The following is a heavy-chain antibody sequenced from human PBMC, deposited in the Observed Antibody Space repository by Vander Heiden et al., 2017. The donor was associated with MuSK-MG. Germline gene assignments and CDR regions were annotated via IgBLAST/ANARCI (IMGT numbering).Heavy chain of an antibody. CDR3: AKETLVVEPAAHRVSKIFDY. V-gene: IGHV3-9*01. CDR1: GFTFDDYA. J-gene: IGHJ4*02. Sequence: EVQLVESGGGLVQPGRSLRLSCAASGFTFDDYAMHWVRQAPGKGLEWVSGISWNSGSIGYADSVKGRFTISRDNAKNSLYLQMNSLRAEDTALYYCAKETLVVEPAAHRVSKIFDYWGQGTLVTVSS. CDR2: ISWNSGSI. D-gene: IGHD2-2*01.